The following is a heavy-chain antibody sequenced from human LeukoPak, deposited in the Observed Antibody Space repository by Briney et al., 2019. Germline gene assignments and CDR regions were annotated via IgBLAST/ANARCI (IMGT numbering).Heavy chain of an antibody. Sequence: SETLSLTCAVYGGSFSGYYWSWIRQPPGKGLEWIGEINRSGSTNYNPSLKSRVTISVDTSKNRFSLKLSSVTAADTAVYYCARGGYSYGYHYWGQGTLVTVSS. J-gene: IGHJ4*02. V-gene: IGHV4-34*01. CDR3: ARGGYSYGYHY. D-gene: IGHD5-18*01. CDR2: INRSGST. CDR1: GGSFSGYY.